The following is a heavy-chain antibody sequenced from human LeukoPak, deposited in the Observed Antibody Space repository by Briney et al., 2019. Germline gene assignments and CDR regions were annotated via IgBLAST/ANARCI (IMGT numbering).Heavy chain of an antibody. J-gene: IGHJ4*02. D-gene: IGHD3-22*01. V-gene: IGHV4-39*01. CDR3: ARHRYYYDSSGYYHFDY. CDR2: IYYSGST. Sequence: SETLSLTCTVSGGSISSSSYYWGWIRQPPGKGLEWIGRIYYSGSTYYNPSLKSRVTISVDTSKNQFSLKLSSVTAADTAVYYCARHRYYYDSSGYYHFDYWGQGTLVTVSS. CDR1: GGSISSSSYY.